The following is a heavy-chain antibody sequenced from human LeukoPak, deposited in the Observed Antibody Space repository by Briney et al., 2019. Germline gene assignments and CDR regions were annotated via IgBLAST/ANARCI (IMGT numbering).Heavy chain of an antibody. V-gene: IGHV4-59*01. CDR3: ARVPYSGSYYFDY. J-gene: IGHJ4*02. Sequence: SETLSLTCTVSGGSICSYYWSWIRQPPGKGLEWIGYIYYSGSTNYNPSLKSRVTISVDTSKNQFSLKLSSVTAADTAVYYCARVPYSGSYYFDYWGQGTLVTVSS. CDR1: GGSICSYY. D-gene: IGHD1-26*01. CDR2: IYYSGST.